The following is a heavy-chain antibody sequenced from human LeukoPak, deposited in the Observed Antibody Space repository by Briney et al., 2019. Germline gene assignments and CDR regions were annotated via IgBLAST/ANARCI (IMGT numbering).Heavy chain of an antibody. V-gene: IGHV4-59*01. CDR1: GGSISSYY. Sequence: PSETLSLTCTVSGGSISSYYWSWIRQPPGKGLEWIRYIYYSGSTNYNPSLKSRVIISVDTSKYQFSLKLSSVTAADTAVYYCASSYCSGGSCYSMDYWGQGTLVTVSS. D-gene: IGHD2-15*01. CDR2: IYYSGST. CDR3: ASSYCSGGSCYSMDY. J-gene: IGHJ4*02.